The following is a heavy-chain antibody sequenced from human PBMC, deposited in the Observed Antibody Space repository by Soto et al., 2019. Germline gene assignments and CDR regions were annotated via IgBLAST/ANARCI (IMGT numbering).Heavy chain of an antibody. V-gene: IGHV4-59*01. J-gene: IGHJ5*02. CDR2: IYYSGST. CDR3: ARVIRTAMGKYNWFDP. Sequence: PSETLSLTCTVSGGSISSYYWSWIRQLPGKGLEWIGYIYYSGSTNYNPSLKSRVTISVDTSKNQFSLKLSSVTAADTAVYYCARVIRTAMGKYNWFDPWGQGTLVTVSS. CDR1: GGSISSYY. D-gene: IGHD5-18*01.